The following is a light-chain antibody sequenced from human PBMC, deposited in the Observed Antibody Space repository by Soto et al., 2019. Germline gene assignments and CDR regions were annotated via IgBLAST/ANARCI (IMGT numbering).Light chain of an antibody. Sequence: IQRTQSPSTLCASVGDRVTITWGASQSISSWLAWYQQKPGKAPKPLIYDASSLESGVPSRFSASGSGTEFTLTISRLQTDDFATYYCQQYNSYTWTFGQGTKVDIK. J-gene: IGKJ1*01. CDR1: QSISSW. CDR3: QQYNSYTWT. V-gene: IGKV1-5*01. CDR2: DAS.